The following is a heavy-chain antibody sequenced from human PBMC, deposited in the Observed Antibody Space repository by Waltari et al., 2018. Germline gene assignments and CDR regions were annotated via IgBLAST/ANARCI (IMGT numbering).Heavy chain of an antibody. CDR3: ARDRGLRGGYDS. CDR1: GGSVSSGSW. Sequence: QVQLQESGPGLVKPSGPLSLTCAVSGGSVSSGSWWSWVRQSPGKGLEWSAEISHSGGSNYNPSLKSRVTISVDESKNQFSLKLTSITAADTAVYYCARDRGLRGGYDSWGQGMLVTVSS. J-gene: IGHJ5*02. D-gene: IGHD5-12*01. CDR2: ISHSGGS. V-gene: IGHV4-4*02.